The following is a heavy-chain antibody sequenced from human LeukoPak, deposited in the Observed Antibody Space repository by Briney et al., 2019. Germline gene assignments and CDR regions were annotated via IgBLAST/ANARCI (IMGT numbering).Heavy chain of an antibody. CDR2: ITSSISYI. CDR1: GFTFSRYS. CDR3: ARDPGYYDSSGYYVDY. D-gene: IGHD3-22*01. V-gene: IGHV3-21*01. Sequence: GGSLRLACAASGFTFSRYSMNWVRQAPGKGLEWVSSITSSISYIYYADSVKGRFTISRDNAKNSLYLQMNSLRAEDTAVYYCARDPGYYDSSGYYVDYWGQGTLVIVSS. J-gene: IGHJ4*02.